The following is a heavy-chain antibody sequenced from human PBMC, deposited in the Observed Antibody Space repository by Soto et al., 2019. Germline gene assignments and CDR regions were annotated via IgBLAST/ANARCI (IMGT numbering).Heavy chain of an antibody. Sequence: QVQLVQSGAEVKKPGSSVKVSCKASGGTFSSYTISWVRQAPGQGLEWMGRIIPILGIANYAQKFQGRVTITAGKSTSTAYMELSSLRSEDTAVYYCARYYCSGGSCSDYWGQGTLVTVSS. CDR2: IIPILGIA. J-gene: IGHJ4*02. CDR1: GGTFSSYT. CDR3: ARYYCSGGSCSDY. D-gene: IGHD2-15*01. V-gene: IGHV1-69*02.